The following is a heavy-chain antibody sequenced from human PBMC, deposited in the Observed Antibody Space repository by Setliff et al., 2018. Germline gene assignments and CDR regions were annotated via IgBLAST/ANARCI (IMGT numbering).Heavy chain of an antibody. CDR3: AGTPARGTTWLSPFDY. CDR2: IQGTGNT. J-gene: IGHJ4*02. D-gene: IGHD3-9*01. V-gene: IGHV4-61*02. CDR1: GGSFDSGTHY. Sequence: SETLSLTCSVTGGSFDSGTHYWSWIRQPAGKVPEWIGLIQGTGNTNYNPSLQSRATISIDTSKNQISLKITSVTAADTALYSCAGTPARGTTWLSPFDYWGQGIQVTVSS.